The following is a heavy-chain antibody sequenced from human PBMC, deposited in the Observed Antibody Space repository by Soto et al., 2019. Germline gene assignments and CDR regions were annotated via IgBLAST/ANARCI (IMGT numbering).Heavy chain of an antibody. CDR1: GFTFSSYA. V-gene: IGHV3-64D*08. D-gene: IGHD2-21*02. CDR2: ISSNGGST. Sequence: GGSLRLSCSASGFTFSSYAMYWVRQAPGKGLEYVADISSNGGSTYYAVSVKDRFSISRDNSKNTLYLQMTSLRDEDTAVFYCVKDKGATIKKVTMDVWGQGATVTVSS. CDR3: VKDKGATIKKVTMDV. J-gene: IGHJ6*02.